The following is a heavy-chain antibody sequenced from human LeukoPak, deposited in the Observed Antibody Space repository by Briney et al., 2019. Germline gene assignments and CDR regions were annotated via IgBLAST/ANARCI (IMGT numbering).Heavy chain of an antibody. V-gene: IGHV3-7*01. CDR2: IKQDGSEK. CDR1: GFTFSTYW. J-gene: IGHJ6*02. Sequence: GGSLRLSCAASGFTFSTYWMGWVRQAPGKGLEWVANIKQDGSEKYYVDSVKGRFTISRDNAKNSLYLQMNSLGADDTAVYYCGRDGGVAYGLDVWGQGTTVTVSS. D-gene: IGHD3-3*01. CDR3: GRDGGVAYGLDV.